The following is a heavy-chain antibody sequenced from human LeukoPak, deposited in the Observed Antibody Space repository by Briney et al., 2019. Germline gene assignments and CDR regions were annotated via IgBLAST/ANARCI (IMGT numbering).Heavy chain of an antibody. Sequence: PGGSPRLSCEASGFTFRSYWMHWVRQAPGKGLVWVSRIKTDGSETSYADSVKGRFTISRDNAKSTFYLQMNSLRGDDTAVYYCARVDAYYDILTGYYYIDYWGQGTLVTVSS. D-gene: IGHD3-9*01. V-gene: IGHV3-74*01. CDR2: IKTDGSET. CDR1: GFTFRSYW. CDR3: ARVDAYYDILTGYYYIDY. J-gene: IGHJ4*02.